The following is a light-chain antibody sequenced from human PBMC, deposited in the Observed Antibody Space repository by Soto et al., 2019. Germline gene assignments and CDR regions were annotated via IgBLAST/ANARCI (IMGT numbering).Light chain of an antibody. Sequence: DIQMTQSPSSLSASVGDRVTITCRASQSISSYLNWYQQKPGKAPKLLVYAASSLQSGVPSRFSGSGSGTDFTLTISSLQPEDFATYYCQQSYSNREWTFGQGTKVDIK. CDR3: QQSYSNREWT. CDR1: QSISSY. V-gene: IGKV1-39*01. J-gene: IGKJ1*01. CDR2: AAS.